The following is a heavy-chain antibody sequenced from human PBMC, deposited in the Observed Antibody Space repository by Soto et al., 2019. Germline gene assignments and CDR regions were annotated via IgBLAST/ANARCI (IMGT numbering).Heavy chain of an antibody. V-gene: IGHV3-72*01. D-gene: IGHD3-22*01. CDR2: TRNKANSYTT. CDR3: ARDRGSGYYLDAFDS. CDR1: GFTFSDHY. J-gene: IGHJ3*02. Sequence: GGSLRLSCAASGFTFSDHYMDWVRQAPGKGLEWVGRTRNKANSYTTEYAASVKGRFTISRDDSKNSLYLQMNSLKTEDTAVYYCARDRGSGYYLDAFDSWGQGTMVTVSS.